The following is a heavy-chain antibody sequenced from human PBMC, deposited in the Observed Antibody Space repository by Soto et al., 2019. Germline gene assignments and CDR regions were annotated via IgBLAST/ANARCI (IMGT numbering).Heavy chain of an antibody. J-gene: IGHJ4*02. Sequence: VGSLRLSCAASGFTFSSYAMTWVRQAPGKGLEWVALINGGGDSAYYADSVKGRFTISRENFKNTLFLQMNSLRGEDTAVYYCARGATIDYWGQGTLVTVSS. CDR3: ARGATIDY. CDR2: INGGGDSA. V-gene: IGHV3-23*01. CDR1: GFTFSSYA.